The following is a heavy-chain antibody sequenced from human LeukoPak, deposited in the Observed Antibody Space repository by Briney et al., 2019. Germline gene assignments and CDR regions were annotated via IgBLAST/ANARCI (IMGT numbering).Heavy chain of an antibody. CDR3: ARSIGNIAARPIDY. CDR2: ISSSSSYI. CDR1: GFTFSSYS. D-gene: IGHD6-6*01. V-gene: IGHV3-21*01. Sequence: GGSLRLSCAASGFTFSSYSMNWVRQAPGKGLEWVSSISSSSSYIYYADSVKGRFTISRDNAKNSLYLQMNSLRAEDTAVYYCARSIGNIAARPIDYWGQGTLVTVSS. J-gene: IGHJ4*02.